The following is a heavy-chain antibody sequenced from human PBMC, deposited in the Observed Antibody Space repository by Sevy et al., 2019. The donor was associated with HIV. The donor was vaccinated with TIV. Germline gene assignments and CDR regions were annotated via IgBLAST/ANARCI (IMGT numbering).Heavy chain of an antibody. CDR1: GFTFSNAW. Sequence: GGSLRISCGASGFTFSNAWMTWVRQAPGKGLEWVGRIKSKSEGGTTDYDAPVKGKLTISRDDSKKTLYLQMNSLKSDDTAVYYCTNNRGYCIDGVCVEYFDSWGKGTLVTVSS. CDR3: TNNRGYCIDGVCVEYFDS. J-gene: IGHJ4*02. V-gene: IGHV3-15*01. D-gene: IGHD2-8*01. CDR2: IKSKSEGGTT.